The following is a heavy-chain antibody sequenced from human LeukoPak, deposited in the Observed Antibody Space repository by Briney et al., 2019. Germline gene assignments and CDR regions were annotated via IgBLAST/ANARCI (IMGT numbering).Heavy chain of an antibody. CDR1: GGSISSYY. D-gene: IGHD3-22*01. Sequence: PSETLSLTCTVSGGSISSYYWSWIRQPPGKGLEWIGYIYNSGSTNYNPSLKSRVTISVDTSKNQFSLKLSSVTAADTAVYCCASPYHSSGYYVDYWGQGTLVTVSS. J-gene: IGHJ4*02. CDR2: IYNSGST. CDR3: ASPYHSSGYYVDY. V-gene: IGHV4-59*01.